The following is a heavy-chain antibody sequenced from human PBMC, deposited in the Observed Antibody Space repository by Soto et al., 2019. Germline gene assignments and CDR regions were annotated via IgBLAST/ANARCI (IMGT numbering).Heavy chain of an antibody. Sequence: PWGALRLSCAASGFTFNSYAMSWVRQAPGKGLEWVSAISGSGGSTYYADSVKGRFTISRDNSKNTLYLQMNCLRAEDTAVYYCAKDILLRGSGSYCLDVWGQGTTVTVSS. CDR1: GFTFNSYA. J-gene: IGHJ6*02. CDR2: ISGSGGST. CDR3: AKDILLRGSGSYCLDV. D-gene: IGHD3-10*01. V-gene: IGHV3-23*01.